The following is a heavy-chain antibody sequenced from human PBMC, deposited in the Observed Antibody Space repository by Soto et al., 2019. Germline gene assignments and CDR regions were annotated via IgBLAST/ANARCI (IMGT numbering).Heavy chain of an antibody. CDR1: GYSSARYW. Sequence: EESLKISCNGSGYSSARYWITWVRQKPGKGLEWMGRIDPSDSQTYYSPSFQGQVTISADKSISTAYLQWSSLKASDTAMYYCGTPSETDAFDIWGQGTMVTVSS. J-gene: IGHJ3*02. CDR3: GTPSETDAFDI. V-gene: IGHV5-10-1*04. CDR2: IDPSDSQT.